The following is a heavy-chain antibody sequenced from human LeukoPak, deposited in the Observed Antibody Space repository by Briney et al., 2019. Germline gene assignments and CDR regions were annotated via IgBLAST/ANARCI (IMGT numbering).Heavy chain of an antibody. Sequence: ASVKVSCKASGYTFTGYYMLWVRQAPGQGLEWMGWINPNSGGTNYAQKFQGRVTMTRDTSISTAYMELSRLRSDDTAVYYCARGRGYSYGNWFNPWGQGTLVTVSS. D-gene: IGHD5-18*01. CDR2: INPNSGGT. J-gene: IGHJ5*02. CDR1: GYTFTGYY. V-gene: IGHV1-2*02. CDR3: ARGRGYSYGNWFNP.